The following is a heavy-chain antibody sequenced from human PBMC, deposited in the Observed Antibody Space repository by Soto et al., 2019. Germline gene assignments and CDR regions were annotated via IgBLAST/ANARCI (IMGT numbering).Heavy chain of an antibody. CDR1: GFTFSNFG. Sequence: QVQLVESGGGVVQPGRSLRLSCAASGFTFSNFGMHWVRQAPGKGLAWVAAISYDGNIKYYADSVKGRFTISRDNSKNTLFLQMNSLRAEDTAVYCCAKFWGPMAALVDDYGGQGTLVTVSS. V-gene: IGHV3-30*18. CDR3: AKFWGPMAALVDDY. J-gene: IGHJ4*02. CDR2: ISYDGNIK. D-gene: IGHD3-16*01.